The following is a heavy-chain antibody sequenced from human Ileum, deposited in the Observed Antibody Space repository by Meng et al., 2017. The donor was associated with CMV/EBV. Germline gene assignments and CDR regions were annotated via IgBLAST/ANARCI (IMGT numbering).Heavy chain of an antibody. D-gene: IGHD6-13*01. CDR1: GYSFSTYG. J-gene: IGHJ4*02. Sequence: CKTAGYSFSTYGINWLREAPGQRLEWMGWINTNTGDPTYAQDFTGRFVFSLDASVSTAYLQISGLRAEDTAVYYCTRGAGAHSAKFDYWGQGTLVTVSS. CDR3: TRGAGAHSAKFDY. V-gene: IGHV7-4-1*02. CDR2: INTNTGDP.